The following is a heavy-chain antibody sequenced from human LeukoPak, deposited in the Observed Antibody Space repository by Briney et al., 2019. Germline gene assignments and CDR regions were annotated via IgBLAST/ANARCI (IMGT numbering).Heavy chain of an antibody. CDR3: ARDGSIAVAGIVDY. Sequence: ASVKVSCKASGYTFTSYGISWVRQAPGRGLEWMGWISAYNGNTNYAQKLQGRVTMTTDTSTSTAYMELRSLRSDDTAVYYCARDGSIAVAGIVDYWGQGTLVTVSS. D-gene: IGHD6-19*01. CDR2: ISAYNGNT. CDR1: GYTFTSYG. V-gene: IGHV1-18*01. J-gene: IGHJ4*02.